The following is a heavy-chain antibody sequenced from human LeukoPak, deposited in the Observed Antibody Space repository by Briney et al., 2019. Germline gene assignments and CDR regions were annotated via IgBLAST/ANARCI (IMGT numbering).Heavy chain of an antibody. J-gene: IGHJ4*02. CDR2: ISIISSDT. V-gene: IGHV3-11*06. D-gene: IGHD6-13*01. Sequence: GGSLRLSCAASGFPFSDSYMSWTRHTPGKGLEWLSYISIISSDTNYADPVKGRITISRDNAKNALVLEVNSWGAEDTGEYYLSRGSRTIELGDDYWGRGTLVSVSS. CDR3: SRGSRTIELGDDY. CDR1: GFPFSDSY.